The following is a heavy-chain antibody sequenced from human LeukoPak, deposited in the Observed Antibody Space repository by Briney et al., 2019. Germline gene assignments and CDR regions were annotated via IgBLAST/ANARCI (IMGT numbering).Heavy chain of an antibody. CDR1: GFTFSSYA. Sequence: GGSLRLSCAASGFTFSSYAMSWVRQAPGKGLEWVSAISGSGGSTYYADSVKGRFTISRDNSKNTLYLQMNSLRAEDTAVYYCARDFVSPYYDYVWGSYRPLDYWGQGTLVTVSS. V-gene: IGHV3-23*01. CDR2: ISGSGGST. CDR3: ARDFVSPYYDYVWGSYRPLDY. D-gene: IGHD3-16*02. J-gene: IGHJ4*02.